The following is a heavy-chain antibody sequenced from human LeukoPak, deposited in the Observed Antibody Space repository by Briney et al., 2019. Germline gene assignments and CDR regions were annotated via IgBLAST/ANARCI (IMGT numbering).Heavy chain of an antibody. CDR3: ARDPETLVGATLFDY. J-gene: IGHJ4*02. Sequence: GRSLRLSCAASGFTFSSYGMHWVRQAPGKGLEWVAVIWYDGSNKYYADSVKGRFTISRDNSKNTLYLQMNSLRAEDTAVYYCARDPETLVGATLFDYWGQGTLVTVSS. CDR2: IWYDGSNK. CDR1: GFTFSSYG. V-gene: IGHV3-33*01. D-gene: IGHD1-26*01.